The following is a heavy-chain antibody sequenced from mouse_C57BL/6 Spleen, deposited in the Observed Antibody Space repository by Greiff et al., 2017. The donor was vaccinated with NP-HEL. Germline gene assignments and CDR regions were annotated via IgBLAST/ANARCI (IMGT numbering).Heavy chain of an antibody. D-gene: IGHD2-4*01. CDR1: GYTFTSYW. Sequence: QVQLQQPGAELVKPGASVKLSCKASGYTFTSYWMHWVKQRPGQGLEWIGMIHPNSGSTNYNEKFKSKATLTVDKSSSTAYMQLSSLTSEDSAVYYCAKAEGFYDYDEGTWFAYWGQGTLVTVSA. V-gene: IGHV1-64*01. CDR2: IHPNSGST. CDR3: AKAEGFYDYDEGTWFAY. J-gene: IGHJ3*01.